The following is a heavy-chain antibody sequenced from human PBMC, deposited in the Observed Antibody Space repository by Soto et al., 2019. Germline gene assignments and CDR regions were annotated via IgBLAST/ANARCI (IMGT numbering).Heavy chain of an antibody. J-gene: IGHJ5*02. Sequence: SETLSVTCTVSGGSISSYYWSWSRQPPGKGLEWIGYIYYSGSTNYNPSLKSRVTISVDTSKNQFSLKLSSVTAADTAVYYCARAKAPLYSSSWYWFDPWGQGTLVTVSS. CDR2: IYYSGST. D-gene: IGHD6-13*01. CDR1: GGSISSYY. CDR3: ARAKAPLYSSSWYWFDP. V-gene: IGHV4-59*08.